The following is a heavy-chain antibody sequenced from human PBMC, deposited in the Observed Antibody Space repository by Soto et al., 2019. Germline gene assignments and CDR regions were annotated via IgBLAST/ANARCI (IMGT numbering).Heavy chain of an antibody. V-gene: IGHV3-33*01. CDR2: IWYDGSNK. CDR3: ARGAVPAAMMGYYYYYMDV. J-gene: IGHJ6*03. D-gene: IGHD2-2*01. CDR1: GFTFSSYG. Sequence: GGSLRLSCAASGFTFSSYGMHWVRQAPGKGLEWVAVIWYDGSNKYYADSVKGRFTISRDNSKNTLYLQMNSLRAEDTAVYYCARGAVPAAMMGYYYYYMDVWGKGTTVTVSS.